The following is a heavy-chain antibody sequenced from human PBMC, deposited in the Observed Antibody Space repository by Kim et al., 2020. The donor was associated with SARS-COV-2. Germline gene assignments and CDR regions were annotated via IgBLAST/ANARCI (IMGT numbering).Heavy chain of an antibody. J-gene: IGHJ6*02. D-gene: IGHD3-3*01. Sequence: GGSLRLSCAASGFTFSSYWMSWVRQAPGKGLEWVANIKQDGSEKYYVDSVKGRFTISRDNAKNSLYLQMNSLRAEDTAVYYCARDGGSTIFGVVPFSDGMDVWGQGTTVTVSS. CDR3: ARDGGSTIFGVVPFSDGMDV. V-gene: IGHV3-7*01. CDR2: IKQDGSEK. CDR1: GFTFSSYW.